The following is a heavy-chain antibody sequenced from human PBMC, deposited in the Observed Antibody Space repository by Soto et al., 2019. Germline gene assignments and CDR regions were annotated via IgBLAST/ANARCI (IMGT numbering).Heavy chain of an antibody. D-gene: IGHD3-16*02. J-gene: IGHJ4*02. Sequence: ASVKVSCKASGYTFTDYCIHLVRQAPGQGLEWMGIINPSDGSTSYAQKYQGRVTMTRDTSTSTVYMELGTLTSEDTTVYYCARGDDYVWGTYRYFDYWGQGTLVTLSS. CDR2: INPSDGST. CDR1: GYTFTDYC. CDR3: ARGDDYVWGTYRYFDY. V-gene: IGHV1-46*01.